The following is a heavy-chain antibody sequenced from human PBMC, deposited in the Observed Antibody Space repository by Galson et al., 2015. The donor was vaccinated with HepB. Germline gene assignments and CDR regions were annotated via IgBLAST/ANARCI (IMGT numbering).Heavy chain of an antibody. CDR1: GFTFSNAW. CDR3: TIRYLYRSLVH. Sequence: SLRLSCADSGFTFSNAWMSWVRQAPGKGLEWVGHIVTKTDGGTTDYAAPVNDRFIISRADSKNTLYLHMSSLKTEDSAVYYCTIRYLYRSLVHWGQGTLVTVSS. V-gene: IGHV3-15*04. CDR2: IVTKTDGGTT. J-gene: IGHJ4*02. D-gene: IGHD3-3*01.